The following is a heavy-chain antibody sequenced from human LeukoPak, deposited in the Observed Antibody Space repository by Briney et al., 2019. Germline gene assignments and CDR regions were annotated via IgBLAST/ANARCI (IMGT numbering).Heavy chain of an antibody. D-gene: IGHD6-19*01. CDR3: SNGRTSSGTLQHDY. V-gene: IGHV3-30*02. CDR2: IRNDESNK. CDR1: GFFFSTYW. J-gene: IGHJ4*02. Sequence: GGSLRLSCAASGFFFSTYWMSWVRQAPGKGLEWVAFIRNDESNKYYADSVKGRFTISRDNSKNTLYLQMNSLRAEDTALYYCSNGRTSSGTLQHDYWGQGTLVTVSS.